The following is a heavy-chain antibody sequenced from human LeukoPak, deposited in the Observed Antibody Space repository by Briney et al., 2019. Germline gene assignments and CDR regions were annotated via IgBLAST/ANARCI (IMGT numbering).Heavy chain of an antibody. CDR3: VRQNSDYYYHYLDV. V-gene: IGHV4-39*01. D-gene: IGHD1-7*01. Sequence: NSSETLSLTGTVSGGSVSGSSSYRAWIRQPPGRGLEWIGSVYYSGTTYYNTSLERRVTTSANTSRNRFSLMLSSVTAADTAVYYCVRQNSDYYYHYLDVWGEGTTVIVSS. J-gene: IGHJ6*03. CDR2: VYYSGTT. CDR1: GGSVSGSSSY.